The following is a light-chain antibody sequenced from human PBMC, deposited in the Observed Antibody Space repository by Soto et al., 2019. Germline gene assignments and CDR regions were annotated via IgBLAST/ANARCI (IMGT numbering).Light chain of an antibody. V-gene: IGKV1-5*03. Sequence: DIQMTQSPSTLSASVGDRVTITCRASQSISSWLAWYQQKPGKAPKLLIYMASSLESGVPSRFSGSGSGTEFTLTISSLQPDDFATYYCQQYNSNLWTFGQGTKVEIK. CDR2: MAS. CDR1: QSISSW. CDR3: QQYNSNLWT. J-gene: IGKJ1*01.